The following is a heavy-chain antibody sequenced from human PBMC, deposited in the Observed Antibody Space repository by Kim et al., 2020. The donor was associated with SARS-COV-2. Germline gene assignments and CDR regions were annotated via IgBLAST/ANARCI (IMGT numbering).Heavy chain of an antibody. D-gene: IGHD6-6*01. CDR3: ARDYSSSPFLLDGMDV. CDR1: GGSISSYY. Sequence: SETLSLTCTVSGGSISSYYRSWIRQPAGKGLEWIGRIYTSGSTNYNPSLKSRVTMSVDTSKNQFSLKLSSVTAADTAVYYCARDYSSSPFLLDGMDVWGQGTTGTVSS. J-gene: IGHJ6*02. CDR2: IYTSGST. V-gene: IGHV4-4*07.